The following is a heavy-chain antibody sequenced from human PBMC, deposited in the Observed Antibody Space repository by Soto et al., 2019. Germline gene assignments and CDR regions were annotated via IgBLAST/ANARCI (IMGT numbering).Heavy chain of an antibody. CDR3: ARVLWFGELYHYYYYGMDV. J-gene: IGHJ6*02. Sequence: PSETLSLTCAVYGGSFSCYYWSWIRQPPGKGLEWIGEINHSGSTNYNPSLKSRVTISVDTSKNQFSLKLSSVTAADTAVYYCARVLWFGELYHYYYYGMDVWGQGTTVTVSS. D-gene: IGHD3-10*01. V-gene: IGHV4-34*01. CDR1: GGSFSCYY. CDR2: INHSGST.